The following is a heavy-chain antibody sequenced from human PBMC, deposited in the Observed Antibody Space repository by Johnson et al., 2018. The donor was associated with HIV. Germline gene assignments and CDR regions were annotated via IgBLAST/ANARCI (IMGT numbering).Heavy chain of an antibody. Sequence: QVQLVESGGGVVQPGRSLRLSCAASGFTFSSYAMHWVHQAPGKGLEWVAVMSYDGSSKYYADSVKGRFTISRDNSRNTLYLQMNSLRAEDTAVYYCARDQAIFGVVLASDAFDIWGQGTMVTVSS. CDR3: ARDQAIFGVVLASDAFDI. CDR2: MSYDGSSK. CDR1: GFTFSSYA. D-gene: IGHD3-3*01. J-gene: IGHJ3*02. V-gene: IGHV3-30*04.